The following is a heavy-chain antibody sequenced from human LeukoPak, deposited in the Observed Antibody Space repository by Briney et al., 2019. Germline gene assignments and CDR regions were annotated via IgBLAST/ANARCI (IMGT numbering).Heavy chain of an antibody. V-gene: IGHV3-30-3*01. CDR2: ITYSGSNK. J-gene: IGHJ4*02. D-gene: IGHD6-19*01. CDR3: ASGMPYSSGWYTPVWYLDY. Sequence: QPGGSLRLSCAASGFTFSSYAMHWVRQAPGKGLEWVAVITYSGSNKYYADSVKGRFTISRDNSKNTLYLQMNSLRAEDTAVYYCASGMPYSSGWYTPVWYLDYRGQGTLRTVS. CDR1: GFTFSSYA.